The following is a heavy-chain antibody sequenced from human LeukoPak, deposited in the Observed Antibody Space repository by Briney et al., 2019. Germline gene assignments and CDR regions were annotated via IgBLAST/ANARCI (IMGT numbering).Heavy chain of an antibody. CDR1: RFTLSNYG. J-gene: IGHJ4*02. CDR2: ISASGGST. CDR3: AKDPSTLTLTDDY. Sequence: PGGSLRLSCAASRFTLSNYGMSWVRQAPGKGLEWVSTISASGGSTHYADSVKGRFTISRDNSKNTLYVQMNSLRAEDTAVYYCAKDPSTLTLTDDYWGPGTLVTVSS. V-gene: IGHV3-23*01.